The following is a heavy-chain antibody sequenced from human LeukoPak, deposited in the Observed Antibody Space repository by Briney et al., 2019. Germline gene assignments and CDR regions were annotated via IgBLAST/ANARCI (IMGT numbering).Heavy chain of an antibody. D-gene: IGHD3-10*01. Sequence: SETLSLTCTVSGGSISSISYYWGWIRQPPGKGLEWIGSMYYSGSTYYNPSLKSRVTISVDTSKNQFSLKLSSVTAADTAVYYCARAPLWFGIPFDPWGQGTLVTVSS. CDR2: MYYSGST. CDR1: GGSISSISYY. CDR3: ARAPLWFGIPFDP. J-gene: IGHJ5*02. V-gene: IGHV4-39*01.